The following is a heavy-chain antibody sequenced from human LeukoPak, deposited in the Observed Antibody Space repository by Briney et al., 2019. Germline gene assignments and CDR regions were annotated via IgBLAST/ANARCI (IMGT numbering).Heavy chain of an antibody. CDR1: GYTFASYG. CDR3: ARDAVSTTLLDYYYYGLDV. Sequence: ASVKVSCKASGYTFASYGISWVRQAPGQGLEWMGWISNYNGKTSYAQNLRGRVTMTTDTSTSTVYMELRSLTFDDTAVYYCARDAVSTTLLDYYYYGLDVWGQGTTVTVSS. V-gene: IGHV1-18*01. J-gene: IGHJ6*02. D-gene: IGHD5/OR15-5a*01. CDR2: ISNYNGKT.